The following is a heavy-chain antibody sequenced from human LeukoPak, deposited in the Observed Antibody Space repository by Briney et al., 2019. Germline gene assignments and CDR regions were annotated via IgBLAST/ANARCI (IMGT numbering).Heavy chain of an antibody. J-gene: IGHJ3*02. CDR1: GDSISLSFYY. V-gene: IGHV4-39*07. Sequence: PSETLSLTCSVSGDSISLSFYYWGWIRQPPGKGLEWIGSIYYSGSTYYNPSLKSRVTISVDTSKNQFSLKLSSVTAADTAVYYCAREPLDYDILTGYYVGAFDIWGQGTMVTVSS. CDR3: AREPLDYDILTGYYVGAFDI. CDR2: IYYSGST. D-gene: IGHD3-9*01.